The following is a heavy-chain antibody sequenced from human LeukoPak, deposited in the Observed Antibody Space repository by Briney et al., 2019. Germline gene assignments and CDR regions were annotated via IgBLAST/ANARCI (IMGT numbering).Heavy chain of an antibody. CDR2: ISGSGGST. CDR3: AKNGDSSSWSA. CDR1: GFTFSSYG. Sequence: GGSPRLSCAASGFTFSSYGMSWVRQAPGKGLEWVSAISGSGGSTYYADSVKGRFTISRDNSKNTLYLQMNSLRAEDTAVYYCAKNGDSSSWSAWGQGTLVTVSS. V-gene: IGHV3-23*01. D-gene: IGHD6-13*01. J-gene: IGHJ4*02.